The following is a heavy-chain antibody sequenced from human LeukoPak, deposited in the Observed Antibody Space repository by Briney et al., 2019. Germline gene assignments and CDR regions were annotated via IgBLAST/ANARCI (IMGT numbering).Heavy chain of an antibody. J-gene: IGHJ2*01. Sequence: QPGRSLRLSCAASGFTFDDYAMHCVRQAPGKGLEWVSGISWNSGSVGYADSVKGRFTISRDNAKNSLYLQMNSLRAEDMALYFCAKGSSYSFGYWYFDLWGRGTLVTVSS. V-gene: IGHV3-9*03. CDR2: ISWNSGSV. CDR1: GFTFDDYA. CDR3: AKGSSYSFGYWYFDL. D-gene: IGHD5-18*01.